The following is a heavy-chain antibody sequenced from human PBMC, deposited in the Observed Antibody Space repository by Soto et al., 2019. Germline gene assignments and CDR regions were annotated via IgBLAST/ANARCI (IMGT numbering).Heavy chain of an antibody. V-gene: IGHV4-39*01. D-gene: IGHD3-22*01. Sequence: PSETLSLTCSVSGDFISNTTYYWAWVRQAPGKGLEWVGSIYFSGSGTSHYNPSLKSRVTISVDTSKNQFSLKLTSVTAADTAVYYCARPGYSFGTSGYYPFDYWGQGTLVTVSS. CDR1: GDFISNTTYY. CDR2: IYFSGSGTS. CDR3: ARPGYSFGTSGYYPFDY. J-gene: IGHJ4*02.